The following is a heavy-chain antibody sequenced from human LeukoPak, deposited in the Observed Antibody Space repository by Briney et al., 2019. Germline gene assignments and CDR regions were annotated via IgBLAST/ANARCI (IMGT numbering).Heavy chain of an antibody. Sequence: SSETLSLTCTVSGGSISSYYWSWIRQPPGKGLEWIGYIYYSGSTNYNPSLKSRVTISVDTSKNQFSLKLSSVTAADTAVYYCARGANYDFWSGYDNWFDPWGQGTLVTVSS. V-gene: IGHV4-59*01. CDR1: GGSISSYY. CDR2: IYYSGST. J-gene: IGHJ5*02. CDR3: ARGANYDFWSGYDNWFDP. D-gene: IGHD3-3*01.